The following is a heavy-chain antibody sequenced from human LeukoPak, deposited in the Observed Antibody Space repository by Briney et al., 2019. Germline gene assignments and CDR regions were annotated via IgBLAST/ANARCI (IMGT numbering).Heavy chain of an antibody. CDR1: GGSIISSDYH. J-gene: IGHJ5*02. D-gene: IGHD3-3*01. V-gene: IGHV4-39*01. CDR2: ISYSGNT. CDR3: ARWSISSFRFDP. Sequence: PSETLSLTCTVSGGSIISSDYHWGWVRQPPGKGLEWIGTISYSGNTDYNPSLRSRVTISVDTSNNQFSLRLGSVTAADTAVYYCARWSISSFRFDPWGQGTLVTVSS.